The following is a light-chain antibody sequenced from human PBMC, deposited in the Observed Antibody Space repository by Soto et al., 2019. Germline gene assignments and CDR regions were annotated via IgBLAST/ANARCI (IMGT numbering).Light chain of an antibody. CDR3: QQYHSWPHT. J-gene: IGKJ2*01. CDR2: GAS. Sequence: ETLLTQSPATLSVSPWERATFSCKASQSVTTNLAWYQQKPGQVPRLLIYGASTRASGIPARFSGSWSGTEFTLSISSLQSEDFAIYHCQQYHSWPHTFGQGTKLEIK. CDR1: QSVTTN. V-gene: IGKV3-15*01.